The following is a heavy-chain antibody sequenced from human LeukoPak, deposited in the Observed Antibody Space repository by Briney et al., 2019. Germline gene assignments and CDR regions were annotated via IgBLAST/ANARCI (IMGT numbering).Heavy chain of an antibody. CDR3: ARLVSGYYYYMDV. Sequence: SETLSLTCTVSGGSISSSSYYWGWIRQPPGKGLEWIGSIYYSGSTYYNPSLKSRVTISVDTSKNQFSLKLSSVTAADTAVYYCARLVSGYYYYMDVWGKGTTVIVSS. CDR1: GGSISSSSYY. J-gene: IGHJ6*03. CDR2: IYYSGST. V-gene: IGHV4-39*01.